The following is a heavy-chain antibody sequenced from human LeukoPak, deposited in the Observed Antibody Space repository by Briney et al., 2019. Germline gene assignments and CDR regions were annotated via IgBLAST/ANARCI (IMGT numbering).Heavy chain of an antibody. CDR1: GYTFTSYY. D-gene: IGHD3-3*01. CDR2: INPSGGST. V-gene: IGHV1-46*01. Sequence: ASVKVSCKASGYTFTSYYMHWVRQAPGQGLEWMGIINPSGGSTSYAQKVQGRATMTTDTSTSTAYMELRSLRSDDTAVYYCARVLRYDFWSAYYFDYWGQGTLVTVSS. J-gene: IGHJ4*02. CDR3: ARVLRYDFWSAYYFDY.